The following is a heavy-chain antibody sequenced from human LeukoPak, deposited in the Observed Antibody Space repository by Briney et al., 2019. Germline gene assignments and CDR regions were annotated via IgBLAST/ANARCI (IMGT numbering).Heavy chain of an antibody. J-gene: IGHJ3*02. CDR1: GFTFSSYG. Sequence: GGSLRLSCAASGFTFSSYGMHWVRQAPGKELEWVSVISYDGSNKYYADSVKGRFTISRDNSKNTLYLQMNSLRDEDTAVYFCARESRESCAAFDMWGEGTMVTVSS. CDR2: ISYDGSNK. V-gene: IGHV3-30*03. CDR3: ARESRESCAAFDM.